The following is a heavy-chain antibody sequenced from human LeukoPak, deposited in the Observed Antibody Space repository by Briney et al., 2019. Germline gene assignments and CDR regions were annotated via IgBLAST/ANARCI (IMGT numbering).Heavy chain of an antibody. CDR3: ARISQAVAEEDY. Sequence: ASVKVSCKASGYTFTSYDINWVRQATGQGLEWMGWMNPNSGNTGYAQKFQGRVTITRNTSISTAYMELSSLRSEDTAVYYCARISQAVAEEDYWGQGTLVTVSS. CDR2: MNPNSGNT. V-gene: IGHV1-8*03. CDR1: GYTFTSYD. D-gene: IGHD6-19*01. J-gene: IGHJ4*02.